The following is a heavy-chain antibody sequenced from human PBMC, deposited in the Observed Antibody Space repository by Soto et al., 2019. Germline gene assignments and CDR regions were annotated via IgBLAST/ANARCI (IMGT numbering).Heavy chain of an antibody. CDR3: ARDSSGWYSYDY. Sequence: SETLSLTCTVSGGSISSGGYYWSWIRQHPGKGLEWIGYIYYSGSTYYNPSLKSRVTISVDTSKNQFSLKLSSVTAADTAVYYCARDSSGWYSYDYWGQGTLVTVSS. V-gene: IGHV4-31*03. D-gene: IGHD6-19*01. CDR1: GGSISSGGYY. J-gene: IGHJ4*02. CDR2: IYYSGST.